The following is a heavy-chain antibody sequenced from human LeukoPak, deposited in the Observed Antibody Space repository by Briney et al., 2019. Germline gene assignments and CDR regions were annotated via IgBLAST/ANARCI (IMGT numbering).Heavy chain of an antibody. CDR3: ARVYCSSTSCYTDPNWFDP. D-gene: IGHD2-2*02. J-gene: IGHJ5*02. Sequence: ASVKVSRKASGYTFTSYEINWVRQAPGQGLEWMGWMNPNSGNTGHAQKFQGRVTITRNTSISTAYMELSSLRSEDTAVYYCARVYCSSTSCYTDPNWFDPWGQGTLVTVSS. CDR1: GYTFTSYE. V-gene: IGHV1-8*03. CDR2: MNPNSGNT.